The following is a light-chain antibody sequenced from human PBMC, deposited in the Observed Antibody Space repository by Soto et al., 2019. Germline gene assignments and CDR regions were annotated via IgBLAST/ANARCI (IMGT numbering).Light chain of an antibody. J-gene: IGKJ4*02. CDR3: QQFDKLIT. V-gene: IGKV3D-20*01. CDR2: DAS. Sequence: EIVLTQSPATLSLSPGERATLSCGASQTISNNFLAWYQQRPGLAPRLLIYDASIRAAGIPDRFSGSGSGTDFTLTSSRLEPEDFAVYYCQQFDKLITFGGGTKVEI. CDR1: QTISNNF.